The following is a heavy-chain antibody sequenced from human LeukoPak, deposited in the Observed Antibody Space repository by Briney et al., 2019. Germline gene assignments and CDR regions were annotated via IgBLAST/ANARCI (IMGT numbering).Heavy chain of an antibody. CDR3: ARVSGGSSDGNYYGMDV. Sequence: ASVKVSCKASGYTFTDYFIHWVRQAPGQGLEWMGWINPNSGATISAQKFQGRVTVTKDTSISTAYMDVSRLRSDDTAVYYCARVSGGSSDGNYYGMDVWGQGTTVTVSS. CDR2: INPNSGAT. CDR1: GYTFTDYF. V-gene: IGHV1-2*02. D-gene: IGHD2-15*01. J-gene: IGHJ6*02.